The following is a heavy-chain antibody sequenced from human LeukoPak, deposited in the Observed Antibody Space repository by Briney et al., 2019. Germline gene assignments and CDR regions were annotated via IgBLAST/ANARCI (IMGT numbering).Heavy chain of an antibody. CDR3: AKEGYSGYYAFDI. CDR1: GFIFSEHY. J-gene: IGHJ3*02. D-gene: IGHD5-12*01. Sequence: GGSLRLSCAASGFIFSEHYMSWIRQAPGKGLEWVSYISTSGSYTNYADSVKGRFTISRDNAKNSLYLQMNSLRADDTAMYYCAKEGYSGYYAFDIWGQGTMVTVSS. CDR2: ISTSGSYT. V-gene: IGHV3-11*05.